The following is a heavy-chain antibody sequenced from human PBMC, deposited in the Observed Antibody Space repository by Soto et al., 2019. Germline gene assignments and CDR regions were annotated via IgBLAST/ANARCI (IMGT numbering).Heavy chain of an antibody. CDR1: GYIFTDCY. V-gene: IGHV1-2*02. CDR3: ARDPTGGPFDY. Sequence: ASVKVSCKSSGYIFTDCYIHWVRQAPGQGLEWMGWIDPKNGLTNFSEKFQGRVTVTADESTSTAYMELSSLRSEDTAVYYCARDPTGGPFDYWGQGTLVTVSS. J-gene: IGHJ4*02. D-gene: IGHD3-16*01. CDR2: IDPKNGLT.